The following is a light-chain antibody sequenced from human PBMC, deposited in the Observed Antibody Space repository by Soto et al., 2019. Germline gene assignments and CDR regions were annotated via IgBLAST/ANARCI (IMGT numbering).Light chain of an antibody. CDR1: QSLLHRNGYNY. CDR2: LGS. Sequence: DIVMTQSPLSLPVTPGEPASISCRSSQSLLHRNGYNYLDWYLQKPGQSPQLLIYLGSNRDSGVPDRFSGSGSGTDFTLKISRVEAEDVGVYYCMQVLQSPPAFGQGTRLEIK. CDR3: MQVLQSPPA. V-gene: IGKV2-28*01. J-gene: IGKJ5*01.